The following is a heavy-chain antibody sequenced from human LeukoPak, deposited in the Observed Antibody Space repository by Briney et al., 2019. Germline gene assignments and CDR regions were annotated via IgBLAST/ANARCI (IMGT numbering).Heavy chain of an antibody. D-gene: IGHD4-17*01. CDR2: ISGSGSNT. CDR1: GFTLSSYA. CDR3: AKAPYGAYWYFDL. V-gene: IGHV3-23*01. J-gene: IGHJ2*01. Sequence: RPGGSLRLSCAASGFTLSSYAMSWVRQAPGKGLEWVSAISGSGSNTYYADSVKGRFTVSRDNSKNTLYLQMNSLRAEDTAVYYCAKAPYGAYWYFDLWGRGTLVTVSS.